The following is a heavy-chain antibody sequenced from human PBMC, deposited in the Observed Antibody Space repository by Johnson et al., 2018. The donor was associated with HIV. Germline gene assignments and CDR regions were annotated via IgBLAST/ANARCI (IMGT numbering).Heavy chain of an antibody. V-gene: IGHV3-66*01. J-gene: IGHJ3*01. Sequence: VQLVESGGGLVQPGGSLRLSCAVSGFTVISNYMTWVRQAPGKGLEWVSIIYSRDTTYYADSVKGRFTISRDKSENTVYLQMNRLRAEDTAVYFCARAYSDISGYYPHAFHVWGQGTVVIVSS. D-gene: IGHD3-22*01. CDR2: IYSRDTT. CDR1: GFTVISNY. CDR3: ARAYSDISGYYPHAFHV.